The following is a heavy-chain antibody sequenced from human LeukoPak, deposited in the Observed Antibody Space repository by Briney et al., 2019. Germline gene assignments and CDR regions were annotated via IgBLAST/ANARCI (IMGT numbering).Heavy chain of an antibody. Sequence: SETLSLTCAVYGGSFSGYYWSWIRQPPGKGLEWIGEINHSGSTNYNPSHKSRVTISVDTSKNQFSLKLSSVTAADTAVYYCARASSLYDFWSGYRTPLDYWGQGTLVTVSS. D-gene: IGHD3-3*01. CDR1: GGSFSGYY. J-gene: IGHJ4*02. CDR2: INHSGST. CDR3: ARASSLYDFWSGYRTPLDY. V-gene: IGHV4-34*01.